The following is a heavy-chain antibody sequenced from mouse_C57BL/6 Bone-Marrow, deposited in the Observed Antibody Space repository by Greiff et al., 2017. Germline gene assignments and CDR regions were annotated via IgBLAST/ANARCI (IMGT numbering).Heavy chain of an antibody. J-gene: IGHJ2*01. CDR3: ARNWADD. V-gene: IGHV1-54*01. Sequence: QVQLQQSGAELVRPGTSVKVSCKASGYAFTNYLIEWVKQRPGQGLEWIGGINPGSGGTNYNEKFKGKATLTADKSSSTAYMQLRSLTSEDSAVYFCARNWADDWGQGTTLTVSS. D-gene: IGHD4-1*01. CDR2: INPGSGGT. CDR1: GYAFTNYL.